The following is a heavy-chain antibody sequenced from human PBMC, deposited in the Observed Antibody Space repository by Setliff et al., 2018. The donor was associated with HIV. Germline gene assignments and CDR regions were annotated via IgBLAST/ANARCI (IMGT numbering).Heavy chain of an antibody. CDR3: TARPTKRDYYMDV. Sequence: LRLSCAASGFTFSNAWMNWVRQAPGKGLEWVGRIKSKTDGGTTDYAAPVKGRFTISRDDSKNTLYLQMNSLKTEDTAVYYCTARPTKRDYYMDVWGKGTTVTVSS. CDR2: IKSKTDGGTT. CDR1: GFTFSNAW. V-gene: IGHV3-15*07. J-gene: IGHJ6*03.